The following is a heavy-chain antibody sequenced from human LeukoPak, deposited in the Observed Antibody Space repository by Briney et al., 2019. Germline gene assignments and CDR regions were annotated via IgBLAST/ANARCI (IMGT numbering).Heavy chain of an antibody. CDR1: GGSFSGYY. CDR3: ARGGYYGSGNDFRFDP. V-gene: IGHV4-34*01. D-gene: IGHD3-10*01. CDR2: INHSGST. J-gene: IGHJ5*02. Sequence: SETLSLTCAVSGGSFSGYYWNWIRQSPGKGLEWIGEINHSGSTHYNPSLKSRVTISVDTSQKQFSLRLTSVTAADTAVYYCARGGYYGSGNDFRFDPWGQGTLVTVSS.